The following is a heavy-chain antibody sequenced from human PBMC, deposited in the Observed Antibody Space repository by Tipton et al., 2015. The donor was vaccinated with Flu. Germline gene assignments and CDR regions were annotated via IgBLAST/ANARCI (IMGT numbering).Heavy chain of an antibody. J-gene: IGHJ6*02. Sequence: QSGAEVKKPGASVKVSCKTSGYSFNTYGISWVRQAPGQGLEWMGLINPSGGSTSYAQKIRGRVTMTKDTSTSTVYMELSSLRSEDMAVYYCARDQNPLDVWGQGTTVTVS. CDR1: GYSFNTYG. V-gene: IGHV1-46*02. CDR3: ARDQNPLDV. CDR2: INPSGGST. D-gene: IGHD2/OR15-2a*01.